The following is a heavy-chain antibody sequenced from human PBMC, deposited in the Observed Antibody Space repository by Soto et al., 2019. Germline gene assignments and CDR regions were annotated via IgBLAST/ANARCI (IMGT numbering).Heavy chain of an antibody. CDR1: GYIFMNFA. CDR3: ARVPQYSFESGQVPAVMFEDWFDP. D-gene: IGHD2-2*01. V-gene: IGHV1-3*01. CDR2: INAGNVKT. J-gene: IGHJ5*02. Sequence: QAQLVQSGAEVRKPGASVKVSCKASGYIFMNFALHWVRQAPGQRIEWMGWINAGNVKTEYSQKFQVRITIIRHTSASTAYMELSDLRSEDTAVYFCARVPQYSFESGQVPAVMFEDWFDPWGQGTLVTVSS.